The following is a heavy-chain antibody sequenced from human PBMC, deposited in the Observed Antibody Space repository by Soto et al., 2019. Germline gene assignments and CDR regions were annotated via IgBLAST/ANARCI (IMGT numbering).Heavy chain of an antibody. J-gene: IGHJ4*02. CDR2: IYGSGST. CDR3: ATHRERSYSGSDCTASDY. Sequence: SETLSLTCGVSGGSIRSSSYYWGWIRQPPGKGLEWIGSIYGSGSTYYNPSLKSRVTISIDTSKNLLSLKMDSVTAANRAVYDCATHRERSYSGSDCTASDYWGQGTVVTVSS. V-gene: IGHV4-39*01. CDR1: GGSIRSSSYY. D-gene: IGHD5-12*01.